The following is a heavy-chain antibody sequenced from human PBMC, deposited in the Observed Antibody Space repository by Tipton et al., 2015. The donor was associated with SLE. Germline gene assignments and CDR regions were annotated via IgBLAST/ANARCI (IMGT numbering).Heavy chain of an antibody. CDR2: IYHSGST. CDR3: ARHRGDFDY. CDR1: GASITSYF. Sequence: TLSLTCNVSGASITSYFWSWIRQPPGKGLEWMGWIYHSGSTKYNPSLKSRVTISVDTSKNQFSLNLSSVTAADTAVYYCARHRGDFDYWGHGTLVTVSS. D-gene: IGHD3-16*01. V-gene: IGHV4-59*08. J-gene: IGHJ4*01.